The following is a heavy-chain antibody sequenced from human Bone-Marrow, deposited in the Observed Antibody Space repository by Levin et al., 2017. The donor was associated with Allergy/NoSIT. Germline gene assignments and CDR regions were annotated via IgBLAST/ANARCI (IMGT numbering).Heavy chain of an antibody. J-gene: IGHJ4*02. CDR3: ARNRPETAYGY. V-gene: IGHV3-66*01. CDR2: MYSRGDT. Sequence: ETLSLTCAASGVTVSNNYMTWVRQPPGKGLELVSLMYSRGDTYYADSVKGRFIISRDNSKNTVYLQMNSLRTEDTAVYYCARNRPETAYGYWGQGTLVTVSS. D-gene: IGHD1-14*01. CDR1: GVTVSNNY.